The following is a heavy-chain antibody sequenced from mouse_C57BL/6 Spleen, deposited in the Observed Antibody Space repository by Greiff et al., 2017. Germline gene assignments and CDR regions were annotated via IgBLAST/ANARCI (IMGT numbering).Heavy chain of an antibody. CDR1: GYAFSSSW. D-gene: IGHD1-1*01. CDR3: ARGDGSSSWYFDV. V-gene: IGHV1-82*01. J-gene: IGHJ1*03. CDR2: IYPGDGDT. Sequence: QVQLKQPGPELVKPGASVKISCKASGYAFSSSWMNWVKQRPGKGLEWIGRIYPGDGDTNYNGKFKGKATLTADKSSSTAYMQLSSLASEDAAVYFCARGDGSSSWYFDVWGTGTTVTVSS.